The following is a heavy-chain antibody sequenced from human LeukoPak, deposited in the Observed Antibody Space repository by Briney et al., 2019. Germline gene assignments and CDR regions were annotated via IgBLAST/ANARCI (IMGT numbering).Heavy chain of an antibody. CDR2: IYYSGST. CDR1: GGSISSSSYY. D-gene: IGHD1-26*01. Sequence: KTSETLSLTCTVSGGSISSSSYYWGWIRQPPGKGLEWIGSIYYSGSTYYNPSLKSRVTISVDTSKNQFSLKLSSVTAADTAVYYCASRVEGELLSWFDPWGQGTLVTVSS. CDR3: ASRVEGELLSWFDP. J-gene: IGHJ5*02. V-gene: IGHV4-39*01.